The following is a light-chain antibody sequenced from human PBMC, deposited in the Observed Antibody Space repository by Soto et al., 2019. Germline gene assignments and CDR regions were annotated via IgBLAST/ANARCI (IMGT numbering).Light chain of an antibody. Sequence: EIVLTHSPGTLSLYPGERATLSCRASQSVSNTYLAWYQQKPGQAPRLLIYGASSRATGIPERFFGSGSGRAFSLTISRLVAEDFAVYYCQQYGISPRTFGQGTKVDIK. CDR2: GAS. CDR3: QQYGISPRT. CDR1: QSVSNTY. J-gene: IGKJ1*01. V-gene: IGKV3-20*01.